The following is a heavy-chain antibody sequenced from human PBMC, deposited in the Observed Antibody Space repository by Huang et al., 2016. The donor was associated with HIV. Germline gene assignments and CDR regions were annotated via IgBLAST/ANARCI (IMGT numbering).Heavy chain of an antibody. V-gene: IGHV3-48*01. Sequence: EVQLVESGGGLVQPGGSLRLSCVASGFTFSSYNMNWVRQAPGRGLEWIAHISSSSSIIFYADAVKGRFTVSRDNAKNSLYVQMNSLRAEDTAVYYCARDDIVVASSATRWFDYWGQGTLVTVSS. CDR2: ISSSSSII. CDR3: ARDDIVVASSATRWFDY. CDR1: GFTFSSYN. J-gene: IGHJ4*02. D-gene: IGHD2-15*01.